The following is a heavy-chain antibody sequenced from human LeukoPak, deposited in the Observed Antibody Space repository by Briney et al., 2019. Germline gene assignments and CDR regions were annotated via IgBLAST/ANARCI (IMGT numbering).Heavy chain of an antibody. CDR2: ISYDGSNK. V-gene: IGHV3-30*01. Sequence: GGSLRLACAASGFTFSGYAMHWVRQAPGKGLEWVAVISYDGSNKYYADSVKGRFTISRDNSKNTLYLQMNSLRAEDTAVYYCAKIYDSSGYYHDWGQGTLVTVSS. J-gene: IGHJ4*02. CDR1: GFTFSGYA. CDR3: AKIYDSSGYYHD. D-gene: IGHD3-22*01.